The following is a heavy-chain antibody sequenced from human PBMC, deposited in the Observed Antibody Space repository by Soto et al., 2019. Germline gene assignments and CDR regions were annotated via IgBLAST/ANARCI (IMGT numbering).Heavy chain of an antibody. Sequence: QVQLVQSGAEVKKPGASVKVSCKASGYTFTSYGISWVRQAPGQGLEWMGWISAYNGNTNYAQKLQGKVTKTTDTSTSTAYMELRSLRSDDTAVYYCARDQVWFGDYNWFDPWGQGTLVTVSS. J-gene: IGHJ5*02. CDR2: ISAYNGNT. CDR1: GYTFTSYG. CDR3: ARDQVWFGDYNWFDP. V-gene: IGHV1-18*04. D-gene: IGHD3-10*01.